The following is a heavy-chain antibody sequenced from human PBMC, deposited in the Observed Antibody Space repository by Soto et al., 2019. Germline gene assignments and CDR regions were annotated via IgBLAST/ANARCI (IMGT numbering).Heavy chain of an antibody. CDR3: TRGAGEHQKSGGYYYALDV. J-gene: IGHJ6*02. V-gene: IGHV3-48*01. CDR2: INAGSGAQ. Sequence: EVQLVESGGGLVQPGGSLRLSCAASGFTFSTFSFNWVRQAPGKGLEWVSHINAGSGAQLYADSVKGRFTISRDNAKNSVYLQMNSLRTDDTAVYYCTRGAGEHQKSGGYYYALDVWGLGTTVTVSS. D-gene: IGHD7-27*01. CDR1: GFTFSTFS.